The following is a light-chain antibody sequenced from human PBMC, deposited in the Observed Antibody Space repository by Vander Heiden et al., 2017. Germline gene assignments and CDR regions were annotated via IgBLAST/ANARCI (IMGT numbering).Light chain of an antibody. Sequence: DIVLTQSPGTLSLSPGERATLSCRASQSVSSSYLAWYQQKPGQAPRLLIYGASSRATGIPDRVSGSGSGTDFTLTISRLEPEDFAVYYCQQYGSSPGYTFGQGTKLEIK. CDR2: GAS. CDR3: QQYGSSPGYT. J-gene: IGKJ2*01. V-gene: IGKV3-20*01. CDR1: QSVSSSY.